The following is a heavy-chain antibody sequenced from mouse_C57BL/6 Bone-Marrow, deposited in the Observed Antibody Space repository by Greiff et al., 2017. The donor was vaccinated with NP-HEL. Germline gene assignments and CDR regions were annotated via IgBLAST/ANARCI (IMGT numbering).Heavy chain of an antibody. CDR1: GYTFTDYY. CDR2: INPNNGGT. J-gene: IGHJ1*03. CDR3: ARGTTTVVATDWYFDV. Sequence: VQLQQSGPELVKPGASVKISCKASGYTFTDYYMNWVKQSHGKSLEWIGDINPNNGGTSYNQKFKGKATLTVDKSSSTAYMELRSLTSEDSAVYYCARGTTTVVATDWYFDVWGTGTTVTVSS. V-gene: IGHV1-26*01. D-gene: IGHD1-1*01.